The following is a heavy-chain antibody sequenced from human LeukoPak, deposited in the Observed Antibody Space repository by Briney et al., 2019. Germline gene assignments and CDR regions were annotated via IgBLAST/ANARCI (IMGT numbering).Heavy chain of an antibody. V-gene: IGHV1-69*04. D-gene: IGHD1-1*01. J-gene: IGHJ4*02. CDR2: IIPILGIA. CDR1: GGTFSSYT. CDR3: ARDFGWPNELDY. Sequence: SVKVSCEASGGTFSSYTISWVRQAPGQGLEWMGRIIPILGIANYAQKFQGRVTITADKSTSTAYMELSSLRSEDTAVYYCARDFGWPNELDYWGQGTLVTVSS.